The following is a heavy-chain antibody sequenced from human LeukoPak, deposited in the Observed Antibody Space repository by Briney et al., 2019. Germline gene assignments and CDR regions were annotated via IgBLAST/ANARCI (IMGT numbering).Heavy chain of an antibody. CDR2: IHTSGSS. Sequence: SETLSLTCAVSGVSISPYYWAWIRQPPGKGLEWIGYIHTSGSSNQYPSLRSRVTISVDKSKNHFSLRLTSVTAADTAVYYCARHSAYATPFDYWGQGTLVTVSS. V-gene: IGHV4-4*09. CDR1: GVSISPYY. J-gene: IGHJ4*02. D-gene: IGHD3-10*01. CDR3: ARHSAYATPFDY.